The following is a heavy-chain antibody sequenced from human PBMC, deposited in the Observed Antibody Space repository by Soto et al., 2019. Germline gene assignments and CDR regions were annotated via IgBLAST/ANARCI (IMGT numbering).Heavy chain of an antibody. V-gene: IGHV4-4*02. CDR1: SGSISSSNW. CDR2: IYHSGST. J-gene: IGHJ3*02. Sequence: PSETLSLTCAVSSGSISSSNWWSWVRQPPGKGLEWIGEIYHSGSTNYNPSLKSRVTISVDKSKNQFSLKLSSVTAADTAVYYCARVPYDFWSGYTDAFEIWGQGTMVTGSS. CDR3: ARVPYDFWSGYTDAFEI. D-gene: IGHD3-3*01.